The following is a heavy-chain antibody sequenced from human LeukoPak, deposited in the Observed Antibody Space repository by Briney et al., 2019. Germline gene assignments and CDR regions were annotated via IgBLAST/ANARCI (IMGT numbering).Heavy chain of an antibody. D-gene: IGHD3-22*01. Sequence: SQTLSLTCTVSGGSISSGSYYWSWIRQPAGKGLEWIGRIYTSGSTNYNPSLKSRVPTSVDTSKNQFSLKLSSVTAGDTAVYYCAREYYDSSGYANSFDYWGQGTLVTVSS. CDR2: IYTSGST. J-gene: IGHJ4*02. CDR3: AREYYDSSGYANSFDY. CDR1: GGSISSGSYY. V-gene: IGHV4-61*02.